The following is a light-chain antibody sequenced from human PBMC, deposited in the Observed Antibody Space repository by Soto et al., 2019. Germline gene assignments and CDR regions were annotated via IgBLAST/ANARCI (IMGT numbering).Light chain of an antibody. J-gene: IGLJ2*01. V-gene: IGLV1-40*01. CDR3: QSYDSSLSGSVV. CDR1: SSNIGANFD. CDR2: DNT. Sequence: QLVLTQPPSVSGAPGQRVTISCTGSSSNIGANFDVHWYQRLPGTAPKLLIYDNTNRPSGVPDRVSGSKSGTSASLAITGLQAEDEADYYCQSYDSSLSGSVVFGGGTKLTVL.